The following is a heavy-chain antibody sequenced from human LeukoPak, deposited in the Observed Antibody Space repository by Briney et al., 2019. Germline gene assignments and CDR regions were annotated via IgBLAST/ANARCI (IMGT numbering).Heavy chain of an antibody. D-gene: IGHD3-22*01. J-gene: IGHJ4*02. V-gene: IGHV3-30-3*01. CDR1: GFTFSSYA. Sequence: GGSLRLSCAASGFTFSSYAMHWVRQAPGKGLEWVAVISYDGSNKYYADSVKGRFIISRDNSKNTLYLQMNSLRAEDTAVYYCARAAYDSSGYYYDYWGQGTLVTVSS. CDR2: ISYDGSNK. CDR3: ARAAYDSSGYYYDY.